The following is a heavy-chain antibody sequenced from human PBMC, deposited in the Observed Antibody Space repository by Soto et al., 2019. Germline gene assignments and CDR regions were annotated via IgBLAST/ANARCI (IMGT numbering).Heavy chain of an antibody. D-gene: IGHD3-3*01. CDR2: ISYDGSNK. J-gene: IGHJ6*04. Sequence: GGSLRLSCAASGFTFSSYAMHWVRQAPGKGLEWVAVISYDGSNKYYADSVKGRFTISRDNSKNTLYLQMNSLRAEDTAVYYCARGSVPSLRGFYYGMDVWGKGTTVTVSS. CDR3: ARGSVPSLRGFYYGMDV. V-gene: IGHV3-30-3*01. CDR1: GFTFSSYA.